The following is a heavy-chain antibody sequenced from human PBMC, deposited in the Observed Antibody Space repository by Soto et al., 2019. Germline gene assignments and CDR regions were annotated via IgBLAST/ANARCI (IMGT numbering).Heavy chain of an antibody. J-gene: IGHJ4*02. CDR2: IYHSGST. D-gene: IGHD6-19*01. CDR3: ARRAGDSSGFTDD. V-gene: IGHV4-30-2*01. CDR1: GGSISSGGYS. Sequence: PSETLSLTCAVSGGSISSGGYSWSWIRQPPGKGLEWIGYIYHSGSTYYNPSLKSRVRISVATPKKQFSLKLSSVTAADATVYYCARRAGDSSGFTDDWGQGTLVTVSS.